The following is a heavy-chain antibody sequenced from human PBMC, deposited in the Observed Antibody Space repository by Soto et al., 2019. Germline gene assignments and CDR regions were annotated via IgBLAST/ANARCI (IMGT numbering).Heavy chain of an antibody. D-gene: IGHD2-2*01. CDR3: ATRGVDCSSTSCPTYNYYYGMDV. V-gene: IGHV1-69*13. Sequence: SVKVSCKASGGTFSSYSISWVRQAPGQGLEWMGGIIPIFGTANYAQKFQGRVTITADESTSTAYMELSSLRSEDTAVYYCATRGVDCSSTSCPTYNYYYGMDVWGQGTTVTVSS. J-gene: IGHJ6*02. CDR2: IIPIFGTA. CDR1: GGTFSSYS.